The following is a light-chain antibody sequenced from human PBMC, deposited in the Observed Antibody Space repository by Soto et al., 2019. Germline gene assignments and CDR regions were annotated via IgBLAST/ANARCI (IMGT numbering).Light chain of an antibody. CDR3: SSYTSSNTVV. CDR1: SNDVGGYNY. CDR2: DVS. Sequence: QSALTQPASVSGSPGQSIAISCTGTSNDVGGYNYVSWYQQHPGKAPKLMIYDVSARPSGVSNRFSGSKSDNTASLTISGLQAEDEADYYCSSYTSSNTVVFGGGTKSPS. V-gene: IGLV2-14*01. J-gene: IGLJ2*01.